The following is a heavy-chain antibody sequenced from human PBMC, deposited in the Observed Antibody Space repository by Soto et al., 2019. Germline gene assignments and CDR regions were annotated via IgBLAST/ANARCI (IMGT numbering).Heavy chain of an antibody. D-gene: IGHD2-2*01. CDR2: INPKSGAT. Sequence: QVQLVQSGAEVKKPGASVKVSCKASGYTFTGYYMHWVRQAPGQGLARMGWINPKSGATNYAQNLQGRVTMTRDTYISTAYMELSSLRSDDTAVYYCARERGYCSSNGCWNFDPWGHGTLVIVSP. V-gene: IGHV1-2*02. CDR3: ARERGYCSSNGCWNFDP. J-gene: IGHJ5*02. CDR1: GYTFTGYY.